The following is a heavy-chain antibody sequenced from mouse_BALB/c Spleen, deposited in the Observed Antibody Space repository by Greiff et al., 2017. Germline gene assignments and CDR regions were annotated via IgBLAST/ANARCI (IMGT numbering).Heavy chain of an antibody. CDR3: ARAYGNPDWFAY. J-gene: IGHJ3*01. D-gene: IGHD2-1*01. CDR1: GFTFSSYA. V-gene: IGHV5-6-5*01. CDR2: ISSGGST. Sequence: DVQLQESGGGLVKPGGSLKLSCAASGFTFSSYAMSWVRQTPEKRLEWVASISSGGSTYYPDSVKGRFTISRDNARNILYLQMSSLRSEDTAMYYCARAYGNPDWFAYWGQGTLVTVSA.